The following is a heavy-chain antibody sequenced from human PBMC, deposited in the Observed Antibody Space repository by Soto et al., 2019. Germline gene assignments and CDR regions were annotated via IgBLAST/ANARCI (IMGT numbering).Heavy chain of an antibody. CDR1: GYTFTSYG. CDR2: ISAYNGNT. Sequence: QVQLVQSGAEVKKPGASVKVSCKASGYTFTSYGISWVRQAPGQGLEWMGWISAYNGNTNYAQKLQGRVTMTTDTSTSPGYMGVGSLRSDGPGGYFRAGVGGGIFDPWGQGTLVTVSS. CDR3: AGVGGGIFDP. D-gene: IGHD3-16*02. J-gene: IGHJ5*02. V-gene: IGHV1-18*01.